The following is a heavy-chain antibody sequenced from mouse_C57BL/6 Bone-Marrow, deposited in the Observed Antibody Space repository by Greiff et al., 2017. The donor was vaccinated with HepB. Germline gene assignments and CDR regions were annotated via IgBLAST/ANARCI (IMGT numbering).Heavy chain of an antibody. CDR1: GFTFSSYA. CDR3: TRDLGVYFDY. CDR2: ISSGGDYI. V-gene: IGHV5-9-1*02. D-gene: IGHD3-1*01. Sequence: DVMLVESGEGLVKPGGSLKLPCAASGFTFSSYAMSWVRQTPEKRLEWVAYISSGGDYIYYADTVKGRFTISRDNARNTLYLQMSSLKSEDTAMYYCTRDLGVYFDYWGQGTTLTVSS. J-gene: IGHJ2*01.